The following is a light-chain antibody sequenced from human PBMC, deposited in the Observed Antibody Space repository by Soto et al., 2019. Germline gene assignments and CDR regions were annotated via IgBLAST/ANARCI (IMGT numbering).Light chain of an antibody. V-gene: IGLV2-23*02. CDR1: SSDVGSYNL. J-gene: IGLJ1*01. CDR2: EVS. CDR3: CSNAVPYV. Sequence: QSVLTQPASVSGSPGQSITISCTGTSSDVGSYNLVSWYQQHPGKAPKLMIYEVSKRPSGVSNRFSGSKSGNTASLTISGLQAEDEAAYYWCSNAVPYVFGTGTKVPVL.